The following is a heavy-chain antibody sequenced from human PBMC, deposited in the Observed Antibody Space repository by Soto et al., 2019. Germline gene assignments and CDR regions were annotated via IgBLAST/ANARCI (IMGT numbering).Heavy chain of an antibody. J-gene: IGHJ3*02. Sequence: QVPLVQSGAEVKKPGASVKVSCKASGYTFTSYGISWVRQAPGQGLEWMGWISAYNGNTNYAQKLQGRVTMTTDTSTSTAYMELRSLRSDDTAVYYCARCRSASCYDGDDAFDIWGQGTMVTVSS. D-gene: IGHD2-2*01. CDR3: ARCRSASCYDGDDAFDI. CDR2: ISAYNGNT. CDR1: GYTFTSYG. V-gene: IGHV1-18*01.